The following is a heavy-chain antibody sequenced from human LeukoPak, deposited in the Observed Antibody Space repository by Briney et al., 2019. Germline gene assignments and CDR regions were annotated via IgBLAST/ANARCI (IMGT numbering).Heavy chain of an antibody. V-gene: IGHV3-74*01. CDR2: INTDVNDA. D-gene: IGHD2-2*01. CDR1: GFSFSSFW. J-gene: IGHJ4*02. CDR3: ARGGMLEPAALAS. Sequence: PGGSLRLSCAASGFSFSSFWMHWVRQAPGKGLVWVSRINTDVNDATYADSVKGRFTISRDNAESTLYLQMNSLRADDTGVYYCARGGMLEPAALASWGQGTLVTVSS.